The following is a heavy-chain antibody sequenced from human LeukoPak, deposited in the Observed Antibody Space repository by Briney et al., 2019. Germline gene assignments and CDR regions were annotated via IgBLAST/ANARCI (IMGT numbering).Heavy chain of an antibody. CDR3: AKWGDYDVLTGYYVSDF. Sequence: GGSLRLSCAASGFIFSNYAMYWVRRAPGEGLEWVSAISGRSDNTYYADSVKGRFTLSRDSSKNTLYLQMNSLRADDTAVYYCAKWGDYDVLTGYYVSDFWGQGTLVTVSS. V-gene: IGHV3-23*01. J-gene: IGHJ4*02. D-gene: IGHD3-9*01. CDR2: ISGRSDNT. CDR1: GFIFSNYA.